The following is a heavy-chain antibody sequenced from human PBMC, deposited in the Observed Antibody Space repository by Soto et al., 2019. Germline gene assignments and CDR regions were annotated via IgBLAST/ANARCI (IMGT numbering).Heavy chain of an antibody. CDR2: IYYSGST. CDR3: ASSDRSWYAP. CDR1: GGSISSYY. Sequence: PSETLSLTCTVSGGSISSYYWSWIRQPPGKGLEWIGYIYYSGSTYYNPSLKSRVTISVDTSKNQFSLKLSSVTAADTAVYYCASSDRSWYAPWGRGPLVIVSS. J-gene: IGHJ5*02. V-gene: IGHV4-59*08.